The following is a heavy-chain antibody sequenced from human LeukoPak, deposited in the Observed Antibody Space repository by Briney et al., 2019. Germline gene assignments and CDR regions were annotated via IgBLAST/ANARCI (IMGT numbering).Heavy chain of an antibody. Sequence: PSQTLSLTCTVSGGSISSGGYYWSWIRQHPGKGLEWVGDIYYSGSTYYNPSLKSRVTISVDTSKNQFSLKLSSVTAADTAVYYCARVPSPPRNQLLKGDYFDYWGQGTLVTVSS. D-gene: IGHD2-2*01. J-gene: IGHJ4*02. V-gene: IGHV4-31*03. CDR1: GGSISSGGYY. CDR3: ARVPSPPRNQLLKGDYFDY. CDR2: IYYSGST.